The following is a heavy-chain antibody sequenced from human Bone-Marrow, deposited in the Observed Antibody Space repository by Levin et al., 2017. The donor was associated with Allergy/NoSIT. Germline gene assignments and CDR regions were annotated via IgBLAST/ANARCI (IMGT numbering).Heavy chain of an antibody. CDR3: ARGGFCSGGSCYSRRGNDALDF. Sequence: PGGSLRLSCAASGFTFSDYYMTWIRQAPGQGLDWVSYISSGGDTIYSADSLKGRFTMSRDNAENSLYLEMNSLRDDDTGVYFCARGGFCSGGSCYSRRGNDALDFWGQGAMVTVSS. CDR2: ISSGGDTI. CDR1: GFTFSDYY. V-gene: IGHV3-11*01. D-gene: IGHD2-15*01. J-gene: IGHJ3*01.